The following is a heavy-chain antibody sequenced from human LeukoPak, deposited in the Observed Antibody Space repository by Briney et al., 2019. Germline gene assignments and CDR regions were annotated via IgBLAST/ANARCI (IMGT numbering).Heavy chain of an antibody. CDR2: IYYSGST. V-gene: IGHV4-31*03. Sequence: SETLSLTCTVSGGSISSGGYYWSCIRQHPGKGLEWIGYIYYSGSTYYNPSLKSRVTISVDTSKNQFSLKLSSVTAADTAVYYCARAQSYSSSWYDYWGQGTLVTVSS. D-gene: IGHD6-13*01. J-gene: IGHJ4*02. CDR3: ARAQSYSSSWYDY. CDR1: GGSISSGGYY.